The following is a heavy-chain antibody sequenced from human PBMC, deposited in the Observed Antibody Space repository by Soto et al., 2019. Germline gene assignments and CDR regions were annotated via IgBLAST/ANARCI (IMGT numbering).Heavy chain of an antibody. CDR1: GGSISSGGYY. J-gene: IGHJ3*02. D-gene: IGHD3-22*01. V-gene: IGHV4-31*03. CDR2: IYYSGST. CDR3: ATTVPQRSDYYDSSGYPDAFDI. Sequence: SETLSLICTVSGGSISSGGYYWSWIRQHPGKGLEWIGYIYYSGSTYYNPSLKSRVTISVDTSKNQFSLKLSSVTAADTAVYYCATTVPQRSDYYDSSGYPDAFDIWGQGTMVTVSS.